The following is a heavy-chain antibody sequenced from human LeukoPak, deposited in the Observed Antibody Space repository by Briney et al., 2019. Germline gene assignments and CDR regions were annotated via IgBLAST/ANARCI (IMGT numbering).Heavy chain of an antibody. CDR1: GFTFDDYA. Sequence: PGRSLRLSCAASGFTFDDYAMHWVRHAPGKGLEWVSGISWNSGSIVYADSVKGRFTISRDNAKNSLYLQMNSLRAEDTALYYCAKAPSGSYYIFDYWGQGTLVTVSS. CDR2: ISWNSGSI. D-gene: IGHD1-26*01. V-gene: IGHV3-9*01. J-gene: IGHJ4*02. CDR3: AKAPSGSYYIFDY.